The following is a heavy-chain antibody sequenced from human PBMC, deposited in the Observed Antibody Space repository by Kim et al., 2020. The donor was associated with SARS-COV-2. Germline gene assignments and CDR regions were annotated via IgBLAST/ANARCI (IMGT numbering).Heavy chain of an antibody. Sequence: GGSLRLSCAASGFTFSSYSMNWVRQAPGKGLEWVSYISSSSSTIYYADSVKGRFTISRDNAKNSLYLQMNSLRDEDTAVYYCARSYQPLLYLHYYYGMDVWGQGTTVTVSS. CDR2: ISSSSSTI. D-gene: IGHD2-2*02. J-gene: IGHJ6*02. CDR1: GFTFSSYS. CDR3: ARSYQPLLYLHYYYGMDV. V-gene: IGHV3-48*02.